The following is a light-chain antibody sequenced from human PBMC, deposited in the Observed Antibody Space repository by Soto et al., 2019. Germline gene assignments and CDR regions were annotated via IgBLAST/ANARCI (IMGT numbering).Light chain of an antibody. Sequence: QSALTQPASVSGSPGQSITISCTGTSSDVGGYNYVSWYQQHPGKAPKLMIYDASNRPSGVSNRFSGSKSGNTASLTISGLQAEDEADYYCSSYTRSSTHVFGTGTKVTVL. CDR2: DAS. J-gene: IGLJ1*01. CDR1: SSDVGGYNY. V-gene: IGLV2-14*01. CDR3: SSYTRSSTHV.